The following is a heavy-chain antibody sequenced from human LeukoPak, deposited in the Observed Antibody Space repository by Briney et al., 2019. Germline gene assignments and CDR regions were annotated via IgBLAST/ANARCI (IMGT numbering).Heavy chain of an antibody. D-gene: IGHD3-10*01. CDR1: GFTFSNAW. CDR2: IKSKTDGGTT. Sequence: PGGSLRLSCAASGFTFSNAWMSWVRRAPGKGLEWVGRIKSKTDGGTTDYAAPVKGRFTISRDDSKNTLYLQMNSLKTEDTAVYYCTTRHYGSGSYRGFDPWGQGTLVTVSS. J-gene: IGHJ5*02. V-gene: IGHV3-15*01. CDR3: TTRHYGSGSYRGFDP.